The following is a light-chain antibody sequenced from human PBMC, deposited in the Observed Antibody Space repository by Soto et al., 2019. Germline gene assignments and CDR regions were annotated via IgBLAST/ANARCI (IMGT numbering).Light chain of an antibody. V-gene: IGKV3-20*01. J-gene: IGKJ2*01. CDR1: QSVSSKF. CDR3: QQYGGSPPFT. Sequence: IVLTQSPGTLSLSPGERATLSCRTSQSVSSKFLAWYQQKPGQAPRLLIYGASTRATGIPDRFSGSGSGTDFTLTISRLDPEDFAVYYCQQYGGSPPFTFCQGTKLES. CDR2: GAS.